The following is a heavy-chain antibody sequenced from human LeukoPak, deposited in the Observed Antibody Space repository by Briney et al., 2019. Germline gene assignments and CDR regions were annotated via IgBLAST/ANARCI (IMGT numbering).Heavy chain of an antibody. J-gene: IGHJ5*02. CDR1: GGTFSSYA. CDR3: ARGDGYCTNGVCSSLGWFDP. V-gene: IGHV1-69*06. D-gene: IGHD2-8*01. CDR2: IIPIFGTA. Sequence: SVKVSCKASGGTFSSYAISWVRQAPGQVLEWMGRIIPIFGTANYAQKCQGRVTITADKSTSTAYMELSSLRSEDTAVYYCARGDGYCTNGVCSSLGWFDPWGQGTLVTVSS.